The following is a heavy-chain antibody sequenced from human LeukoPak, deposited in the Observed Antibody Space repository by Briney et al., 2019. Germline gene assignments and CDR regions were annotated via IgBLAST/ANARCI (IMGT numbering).Heavy chain of an antibody. CDR1: GFTFSHYT. D-gene: IGHD4-11*01. CDR2: ITSSSSHI. V-gene: IGHV3-21*01. CDR3: ARVMMGATVTTFHYYCMDV. Sequence: GGSLRLSCAACGFTFSHYTIGWVRQAPGKGLERVASITSSSSHIYYADSVKGRFTISGGNAKNEVYLQMNSLRGEDTAIYYCARVMMGATVTTFHYYCMDVWGVGTAVTVSS. J-gene: IGHJ6*03.